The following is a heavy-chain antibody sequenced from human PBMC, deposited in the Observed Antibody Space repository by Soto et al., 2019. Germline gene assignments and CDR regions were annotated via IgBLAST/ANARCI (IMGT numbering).Heavy chain of an antibody. Sequence: EVQLVESGGGLVQPGGSLRLSCAASGFTFSSYSMNWVRQAPGKGLEWVSYISSSGSTIYYADSVKGRFTISRDNAMNVLYLHMNRLRAEDTAVYYCARDPSSMVRGIYYFDYWGQGTPVTVSS. CDR1: GFTFSSYS. CDR2: ISSSGSTI. D-gene: IGHD3-10*01. V-gene: IGHV3-48*01. CDR3: ARDPSSMVRGIYYFDY. J-gene: IGHJ4*02.